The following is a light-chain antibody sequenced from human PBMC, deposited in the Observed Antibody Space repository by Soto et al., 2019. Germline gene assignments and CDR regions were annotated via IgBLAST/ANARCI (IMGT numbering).Light chain of an antibody. CDR1: QGIVRW. Sequence: LQMTQSPSTPSASVGDRVTITCRASQGIVRWLAWYQQKPGKAPKLLIYDASSLESGVPQRFSGSGSGTEFTLTISSLQTDDFSTYYCQQYHSYWTVGQGTKVDI. CDR2: DAS. J-gene: IGKJ1*01. V-gene: IGKV1-5*01. CDR3: QQYHSYWT.